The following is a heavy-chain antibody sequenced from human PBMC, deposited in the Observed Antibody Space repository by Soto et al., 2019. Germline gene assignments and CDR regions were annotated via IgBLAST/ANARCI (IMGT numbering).Heavy chain of an antibody. Sequence: QVQLVQSGAEVKKPGSSVKVSCKASGGTFSSYAISWVRQAPGQGLEWMGGIIPIFGTANYAQKFQGRVTIPADESTSTAYMELSSLRSEDTAVYYCAREVYSNYPRYYYYGMDVWGQGTTVTVSS. D-gene: IGHD4-4*01. V-gene: IGHV1-69*01. J-gene: IGHJ6*02. CDR2: IIPIFGTA. CDR1: GGTFSSYA. CDR3: AREVYSNYPRYYYYGMDV.